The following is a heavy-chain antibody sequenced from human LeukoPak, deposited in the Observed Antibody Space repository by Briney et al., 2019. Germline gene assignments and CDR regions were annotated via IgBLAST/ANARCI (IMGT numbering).Heavy chain of an antibody. D-gene: IGHD1-26*01. CDR2: IFHSGIT. Sequence: PSETLSLTCVVSGYSISSGHFWGWIGQPPGKGLEWIGDIFHSGITSYSPSLKSRVTISVDTSKNQFSLKLNSVTAADTAVYYCARGRYPDYWGQGTLVTVSS. CDR1: GYSISSGHF. CDR3: ARGRYPDY. V-gene: IGHV4-38-2*01. J-gene: IGHJ4*02.